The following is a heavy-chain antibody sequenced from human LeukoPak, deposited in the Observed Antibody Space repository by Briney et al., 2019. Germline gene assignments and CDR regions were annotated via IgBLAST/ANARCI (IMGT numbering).Heavy chain of an antibody. CDR1: GFTVSGNY. CDR3: ARYGGNAFDV. CDR2: ISSGSSYI. Sequence: PGGSLRLSCAVSGFTVSGNYMSWVRQAPGKGLEWVSSISSGSSYIYYADSVKGRFTISRDNAKNSLYLQMNSLRAEDTALYYCARYGGNAFDVWGQGTMVTVSS. D-gene: IGHD4/OR15-4a*01. V-gene: IGHV3-21*01. J-gene: IGHJ3*01.